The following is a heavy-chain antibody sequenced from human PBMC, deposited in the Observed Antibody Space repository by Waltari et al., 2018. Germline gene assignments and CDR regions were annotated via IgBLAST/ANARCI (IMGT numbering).Heavy chain of an antibody. D-gene: IGHD3-3*01. CDR1: GGTFSSYA. CDR2: IIPIVGTA. V-gene: IGHV1-69*11. Sequence: QVQLVQSGAEVKKPGSSVKVSCKASGGTFSSYAISWVRQAPGQGLEWMGRIIPIVGTANYAQKFQGRVTITADESTSTAYMELSSLRSEDTAVYYCARVASFGVVIPLGAFDIWGQGTMVTVSS. CDR3: ARVASFGVVIPLGAFDI. J-gene: IGHJ3*02.